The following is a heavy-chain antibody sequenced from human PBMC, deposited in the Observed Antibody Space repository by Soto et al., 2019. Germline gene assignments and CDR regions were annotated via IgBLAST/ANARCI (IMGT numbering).Heavy chain of an antibody. CDR3: ARDHGDTSGRYGLH. J-gene: IGHJ4*02. V-gene: IGHV3-30-3*01. Sequence: PGGSLRLSCAASRFTFSSYAMHWVRQAPGKGLEWVAFISYDGSNKYYADSVKGRFTISRDNSKNTLYLQMNSLRAEDTAVYYCARDHGDTSGRYGLHWGRGPLVTVSS. CDR1: RFTFSSYA. D-gene: IGHD6-19*01. CDR2: ISYDGSNK.